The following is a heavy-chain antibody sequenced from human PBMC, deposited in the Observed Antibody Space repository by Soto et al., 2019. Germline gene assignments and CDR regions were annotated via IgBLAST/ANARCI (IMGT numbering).Heavy chain of an antibody. CDR3: GRDFGSGHADV. J-gene: IGHJ1*01. CDR1: DGIIKTYW. CDR2: IDPSDSYT. Sequence: GELKKNCNQTADGIIKTYWIRWVRKMPGRGLEWVGRIDPSDSYTTYNPSLKGHVILSVDKSMNTAYVQWTSLRASDTAMYFCGRDFGSGHADVWGQGTLVTVSS. V-gene: IGHV5-10-1*01. D-gene: IGHD1-26*01.